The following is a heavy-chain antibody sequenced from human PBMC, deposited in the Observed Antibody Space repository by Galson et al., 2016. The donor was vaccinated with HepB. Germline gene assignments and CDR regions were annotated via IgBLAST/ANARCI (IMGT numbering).Heavy chain of an antibody. CDR2: IFDTGST. Sequence: SETLSLTCTVPGGSISDQYWTWIRQAPGKELEWVGYIFDTGSTNYSPSLKGRVTISGDTSKNQFSVKLSSVTAADTAVFYCAAYYDFWNGYTGPSSNKDYYGLDVWGQGTTVIVSS. V-gene: IGHV4-59*08. CDR3: AAYYDFWNGYTGPSSNKDYYGLDV. D-gene: IGHD3-3*01. J-gene: IGHJ6*02. CDR1: GGSISDQY.